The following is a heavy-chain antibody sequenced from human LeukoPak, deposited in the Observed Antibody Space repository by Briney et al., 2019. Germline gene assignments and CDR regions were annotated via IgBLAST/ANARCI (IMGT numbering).Heavy chain of an antibody. CDR1: GYTFAGYY. CDR3: ARTNGGYEYN. CDR2: INPYSGDT. J-gene: IGHJ4*02. V-gene: IGHV1-2*02. Sequence: ASVKVSCKASGYTFAGYYMHWVRQAPGQGLEWMGWINPYSGDTMYAQKFQGRVTMTRDTSISTAYMELNRLRSDDTAVYYCARTNGGYEYNWGQGTLVIVSS. D-gene: IGHD5-12*01.